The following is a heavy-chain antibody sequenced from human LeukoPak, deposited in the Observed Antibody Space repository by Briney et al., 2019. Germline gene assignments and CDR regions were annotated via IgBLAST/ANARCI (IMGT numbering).Heavy chain of an antibody. D-gene: IGHD3-16*01. V-gene: IGHV3-30*09. CDR3: ARDQVGD. Sequence: PGGSLRLSCAASGFTFSNAWMNWVRQVPGKGLEWVGAISYDGTNEYYADSAKDRFAISRDNSKNTLFLQMNTLRPEDTAVYYCARDQVGDWGQGTLVTVSS. CDR1: GFTFSNAW. CDR2: ISYDGTNE. J-gene: IGHJ4*02.